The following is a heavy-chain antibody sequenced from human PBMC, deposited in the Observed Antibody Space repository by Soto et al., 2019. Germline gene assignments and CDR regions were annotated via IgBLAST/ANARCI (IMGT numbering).Heavy chain of an antibody. D-gene: IGHD3-22*01. Sequence: GALSLTSTVSWWSIISFHWSRVRQPPGKGLEWIGYIYYSGSTNYNPSLKSRVTISVDTSKNQFSLKLSSVTAADTAVYFCTRGGIYYYDSSGYYDYWGQGALVTVSS. J-gene: IGHJ4*02. CDR2: IYYSGST. CDR3: TRGGIYYYDSSGYYDY. CDR1: WWSIISFH. V-gene: IGHV4-59*01.